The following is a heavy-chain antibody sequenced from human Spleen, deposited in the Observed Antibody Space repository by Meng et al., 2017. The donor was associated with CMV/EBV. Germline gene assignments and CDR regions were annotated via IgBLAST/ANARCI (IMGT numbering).Heavy chain of an antibody. J-gene: IGHJ6*02. CDR2: IYHTGST. Sequence: GSLRLSCAVSGGSISSSNWWSWVRQPPGKGLEWIGEIYHTGSTSYNPSLKSRVTISVDTSKNQFSLKLSSVTAADTAVYYCARASLMVYAAERKYYYYYGMDVWGQGTTVTVSS. V-gene: IGHV4-4*02. CDR1: GGSISSSNW. D-gene: IGHD2-8*01. CDR3: ARASLMVYAAERKYYYYYGMDV.